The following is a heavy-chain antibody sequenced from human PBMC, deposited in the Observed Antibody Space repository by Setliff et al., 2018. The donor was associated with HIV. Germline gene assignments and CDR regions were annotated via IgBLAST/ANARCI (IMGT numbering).Heavy chain of an antibody. CDR3: AAHYDILTGYRRHLDY. CDR2: VDPEDGEE. V-gene: IGHV1-69-2*01. J-gene: IGHJ4*02. Sequence: GASVKVSCKASGYTFSDYYIHWVQQAPGKGLEWMGRVDPEDGEEKYAEKFQGRVTITADTSTDTAYMELNSLRSEDTAVYYCAAHYDILTGYRRHLDYWGQGTLVTVSS. CDR1: GYTFSDYY. D-gene: IGHD3-9*01.